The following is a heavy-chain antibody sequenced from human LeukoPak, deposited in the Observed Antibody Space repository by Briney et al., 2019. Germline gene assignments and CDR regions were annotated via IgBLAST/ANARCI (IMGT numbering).Heavy chain of an antibody. CDR3: ARGGSPIFYYYMDV. CDR1: GYTFTDYY. CDR2: INPNSGGT. Sequence: ASVKVSCKASGYTFTDYYMNWVRQAPGQGLEWMGWINPNSGGTNYAQKFQGRVTLTRDTSISTTYMELSRLKSDDTAMYYCARGGSPIFYYYMDVWGEGTTVTISS. D-gene: IGHD2-2*01. J-gene: IGHJ6*03. V-gene: IGHV1-2*02.